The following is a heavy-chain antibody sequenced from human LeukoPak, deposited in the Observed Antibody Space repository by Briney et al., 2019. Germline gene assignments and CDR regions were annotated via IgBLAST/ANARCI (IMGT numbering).Heavy chain of an antibody. V-gene: IGHV4-34*01. CDR3: AREVVGHSSSSGGAYYYYGMDV. Sequence: SETLSLTCAVYGGSFSGYYWSWIRQPPGKGLEWIGEINHSGSTNYNPSLKSRVTISVDTSKNQFSLKLSSVTAADTAVYYCAREVVGHSSSSGGAYYYYGMDVWGQGTTVTVSS. J-gene: IGHJ6*02. D-gene: IGHD6-6*01. CDR2: INHSGST. CDR1: GGSFSGYY.